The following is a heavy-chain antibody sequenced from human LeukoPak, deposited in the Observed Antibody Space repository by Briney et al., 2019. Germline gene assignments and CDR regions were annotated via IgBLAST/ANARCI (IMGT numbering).Heavy chain of an antibody. CDR3: ATRKGVRDGSLFDP. J-gene: IGHJ5*02. V-gene: IGHV4-59*08. D-gene: IGHD3-3*01. CDR1: GGSITSDY. CDR2: VYYSGST. Sequence: SETLSLTCIVSGGSITSDYWTWIRQSPGKGLEWIGYVYYSGSTNYHPSFKSRITISMDTSKNQFSLIMTSVTAADTAIYYCATRKGVRDGSLFDPWGQGTLVTVS.